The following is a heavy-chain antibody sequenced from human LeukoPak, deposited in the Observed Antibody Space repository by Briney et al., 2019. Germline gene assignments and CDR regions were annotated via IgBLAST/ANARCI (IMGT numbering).Heavy chain of an antibody. V-gene: IGHV3-21*01. J-gene: IGHJ4*02. CDR2: ISSSSSYI. CDR1: GFTFSSYS. CDR3: ATYSTYYYDSSGLG. D-gene: IGHD3-22*01. Sequence: PGGSLRLSCAASGFTFSSYSMNWVRQAPGKGLEWVSSISSSSSYIYYADSVKGRFTISRDNAKNSLYLQMNSLRAEDTAVYYCATYSTYYYDSSGLGWGQGTLVTVSS.